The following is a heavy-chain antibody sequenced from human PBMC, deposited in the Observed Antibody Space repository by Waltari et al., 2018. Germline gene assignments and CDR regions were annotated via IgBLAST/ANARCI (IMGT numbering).Heavy chain of an antibody. V-gene: IGHV4-39*07. CDR2: IYYSGST. Sequence: QLQLQESGPGLVKPSETLSLTCTVSGGSISSSSYYWGWIHQPPGKGLEWIGSIYYSGSTYYNPSLKSRVTISVDTSKNQFSLKLSSVTAADTAVYYCARDLGDYGYWGQGTLVTVSS. CDR1: GGSISSSSYY. J-gene: IGHJ4*02. CDR3: ARDLGDYGY. D-gene: IGHD4-17*01.